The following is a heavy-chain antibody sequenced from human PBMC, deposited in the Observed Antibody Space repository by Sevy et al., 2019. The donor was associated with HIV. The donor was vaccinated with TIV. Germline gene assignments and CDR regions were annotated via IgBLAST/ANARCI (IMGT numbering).Heavy chain of an antibody. Sequence: ASVKVSCKASGYTFTGYYMHWVRQAPGQGLEWMGWINPNSGGTNYAQKFQGRVTMTRDTSISTAYMELSRLRSDDTAVYYCATERGDFWSGPYNWFDPWGQGTLVTVSS. CDR3: ATERGDFWSGPYNWFDP. J-gene: IGHJ5*02. D-gene: IGHD3-3*01. CDR2: INPNSGGT. V-gene: IGHV1-2*02. CDR1: GYTFTGYY.